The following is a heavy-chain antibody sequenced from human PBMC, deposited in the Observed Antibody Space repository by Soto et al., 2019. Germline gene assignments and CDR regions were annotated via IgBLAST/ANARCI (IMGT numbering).Heavy chain of an antibody. CDR2: IYYSGST. CDR1: GGSISSSSYY. J-gene: IGHJ3*02. CDR3: ASLGYSSPRGAFDI. D-gene: IGHD5-18*01. Sequence: QLQLQESGPGLVKPSETLSLTCTVSGGSISSSSYYWGWIRQPPGKGLEWIGSIYYSGSTYYNPSLKSRVTISVDASKNQFSLKLSSVTAADTAVYYCASLGYSSPRGAFDIWGQGTMVTVSS. V-gene: IGHV4-39*01.